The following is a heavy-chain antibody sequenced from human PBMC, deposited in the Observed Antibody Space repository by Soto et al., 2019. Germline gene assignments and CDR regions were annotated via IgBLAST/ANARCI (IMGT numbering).Heavy chain of an antibody. Sequence: GESLKISCKGSGYRFTNYWIGWVRQRPGNGLEWMGIIFPGDSETRYSPSFRGQVTISADKSISTAYLQWSSLKASDTAMYYCARQDDSGVDVWGQGTTVPVSS. J-gene: IGHJ6*02. CDR1: GYRFTNYW. D-gene: IGHD3-3*01. CDR3: ARQDDSGVDV. V-gene: IGHV5-51*01. CDR2: IFPGDSET.